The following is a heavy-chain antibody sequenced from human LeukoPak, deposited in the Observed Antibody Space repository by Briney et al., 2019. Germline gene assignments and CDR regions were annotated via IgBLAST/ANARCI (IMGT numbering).Heavy chain of an antibody. CDR1: GGSISSYY. CDR3: ARGPSYGSGSYCGDSFDI. D-gene: IGHD3-10*01. V-gene: IGHV4-59*01. CDR2: IYYSGST. Sequence: SETLSLTCTVSGGSISSYYWSWIRQPPGKGLEWIGYIYYSGSTNYNASLKSRVTISVDTSKNQFSLKLSSVTAADTAVYYCARGPSYGSGSYCGDSFDIWGQGTMVTVSS. J-gene: IGHJ3*02.